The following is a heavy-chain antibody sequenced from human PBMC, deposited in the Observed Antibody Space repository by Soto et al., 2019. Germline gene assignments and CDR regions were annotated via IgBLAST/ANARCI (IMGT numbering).Heavy chain of an antibody. Sequence: GGSLRLSCAASGFTVSTNYMSWVRQAPGKGLEWVSVIYSGGSTYYADSVKGRFTISRDNSKNTLYLQMNSLRAEDTAVYYCARESRDGYTYFDYWGQGTLVTVSS. CDR3: ARESRDGYTYFDY. CDR1: GFTVSTNY. D-gene: IGHD5-12*01. V-gene: IGHV3-66*01. CDR2: IYSGGST. J-gene: IGHJ4*02.